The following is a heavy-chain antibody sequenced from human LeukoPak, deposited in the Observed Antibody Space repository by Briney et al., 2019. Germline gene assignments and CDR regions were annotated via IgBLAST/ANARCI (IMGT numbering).Heavy chain of an antibody. J-gene: IGHJ6*02. CDR2: IYYGGST. CDR1: GGSISSSSCH. D-gene: IGHD1-26*01. V-gene: IGHV4-39*02. CDR3: ARDRIVGVERPVDV. Sequence: PSETLSLTCTVSGGSISSSSCHWGWIRQSPGKGLEWIGNIYYGGSTYYNPSLQSRVTISVDTSKNQFSLKLGSVTVADTAVYYCARDRIVGVERPVDVWGQGTTVTVSS.